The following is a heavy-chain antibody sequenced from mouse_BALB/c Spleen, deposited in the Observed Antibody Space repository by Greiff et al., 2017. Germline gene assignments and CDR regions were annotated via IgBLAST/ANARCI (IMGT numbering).Heavy chain of an antibody. V-gene: IGHV5-17*02. CDR2: ISSGSSTI. CDR3: ALNDDYFDY. J-gene: IGHJ2*01. D-gene: IGHD1-3*01. CDR1: GFTFSSFG. Sequence: EVQGVESGGGLVQPGGSRKLSCAASGFTFSSFGMHWVRQAPEKGLEWVAYISSGSSTIYYADTVKGRFTISRDNPKNTLFLQMTSLRSEDTAMYYCALNDDYFDYWGQGTTLTVSS.